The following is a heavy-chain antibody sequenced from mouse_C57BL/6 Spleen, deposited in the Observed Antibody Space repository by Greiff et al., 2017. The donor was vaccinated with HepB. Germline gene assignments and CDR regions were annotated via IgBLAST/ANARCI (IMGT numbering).Heavy chain of an antibody. V-gene: IGHV1-4*01. D-gene: IGHD2-4*01. J-gene: IGHJ1*03. CDR1: GYTFTSYT. CDR2: INPSSGYT. Sequence: VKLQESGAELARPGASVKMSCKASGYTFTSYTMHWVKQRPGQGLEWIGYINPSSGYTKYNQKFKDKATLTADKSSSTAYMQLSSLTSEDSAVYYCASGDYDGYFDVWGTGTTVTVSS. CDR3: ASGDYDGYFDV.